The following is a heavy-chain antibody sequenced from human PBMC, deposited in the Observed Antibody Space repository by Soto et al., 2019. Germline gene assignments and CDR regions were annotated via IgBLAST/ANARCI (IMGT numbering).Heavy chain of an antibody. V-gene: IGHV1-69*01. D-gene: IGHD1-26*01. CDR2: IIPIFGTA. CDR3: ARDGGRHFGGIDY. Sequence: QVQLVQSGAEVKKPGSSVKVSCKASGGTFSSYSINWVRQAPGQGLEWMGEIIPIFGTANYVQKFQGRVTITSDESTSTAYMELSSLRSEDTAVYYWARDGGRHFGGIDYWGQGTLVTVSS. J-gene: IGHJ4*02. CDR1: GGTFSSYS.